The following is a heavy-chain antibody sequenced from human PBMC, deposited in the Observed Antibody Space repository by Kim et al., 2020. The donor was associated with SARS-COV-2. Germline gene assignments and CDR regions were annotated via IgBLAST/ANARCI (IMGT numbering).Heavy chain of an antibody. V-gene: IGHV4-39*07. Sequence: YYNPSLNSRGTISTDTSTNHFSLKLNSVTAADTTIYYCARYSHFDWSLGDWGQGTLVTVSS. D-gene: IGHD3-9*01. CDR3: ARYSHFDWSLGD. J-gene: IGHJ4*02.